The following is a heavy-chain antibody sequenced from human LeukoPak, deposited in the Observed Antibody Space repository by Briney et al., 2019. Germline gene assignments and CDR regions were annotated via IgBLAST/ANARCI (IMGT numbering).Heavy chain of an antibody. D-gene: IGHD3-10*01. Sequence: GGSLRLSCAASGFTFSNYWMRWVRQAPGKGLEWVANINQGGSEKFYVDSVKGRFTISRDNAKNSLYLQMNSLRAEDTAVYYCARDAFASGSYNPFDNWGQGTLVTVSS. CDR1: GFTFSNYW. CDR3: ARDAFASGSYNPFDN. CDR2: INQGGSEK. V-gene: IGHV3-7*01. J-gene: IGHJ4*02.